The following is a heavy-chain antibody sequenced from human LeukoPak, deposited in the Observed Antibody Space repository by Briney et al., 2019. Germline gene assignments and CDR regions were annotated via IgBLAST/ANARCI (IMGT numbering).Heavy chain of an antibody. CDR2: IKQDGSET. J-gene: IGHJ4*01. V-gene: IGHV3-7*01. CDR3: VREGLYFFDF. Sequence: GGSLRLSCAASGFTFSNYWMNWVRQAPGKGLEWVANIKQDGSETTYADSVRGRFTIFRDNAKDSVYLQMNSLRAEDSATYYCVREGLYFFDFWGQGTLVTVSS. CDR1: GFTFSNYW.